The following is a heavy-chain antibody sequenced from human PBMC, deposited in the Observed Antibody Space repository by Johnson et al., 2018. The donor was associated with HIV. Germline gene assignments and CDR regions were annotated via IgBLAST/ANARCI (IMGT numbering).Heavy chain of an antibody. CDR1: GFTFSSYA. J-gene: IGHJ1*01. D-gene: IGHD2/OR15-2a*01. V-gene: IGHV3-30-3*01. CDR2: ISYDGSNK. CDR3: ARGINSQSWAM. Sequence: QVQLVESGGGVVQPGRSLRLSCAASGFTFSSYAVHWVRQAPGKGLEWVAIISYDGSNKYYADSVKGRFTISRDNSKDTLYLQMNSLRAEDTAVYYCARGINSQSWAMWG.